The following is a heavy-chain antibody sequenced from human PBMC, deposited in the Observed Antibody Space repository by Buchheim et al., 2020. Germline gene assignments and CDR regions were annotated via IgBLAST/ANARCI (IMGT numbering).Heavy chain of an antibody. CDR3: ARARSYFGRYYYFDY. D-gene: IGHD1-26*01. J-gene: IGHJ4*02. CDR2: IGTAGDT. V-gene: IGHV3-13*01. Sequence: EVQLVESGGGLVQPGGSLRLSCAASGFTFSSYDMHWVRQATGKGLEWVSAIGTAGDTYYPGSVKGRFTISRENAKNSLYFQMNSLRAGDTAVYYCARARSYFGRYYYFDYWGQGTL. CDR1: GFTFSSYD.